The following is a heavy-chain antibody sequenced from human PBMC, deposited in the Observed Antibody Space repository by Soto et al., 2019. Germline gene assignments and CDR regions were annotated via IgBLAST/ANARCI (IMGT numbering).Heavy chain of an antibody. Sequence: SETLSLTCTVSHGSITSGDYFWAWIRQPPGKGLEFIGSVHSSGGTYYSPSLKSRASISIDKSRNQFSLKLTSVNAGDTAVYFCASVVVGATRQTGSDHWGRGTLVTVSS. V-gene: IGHV4-39*01. CDR1: HGSITSGDYF. CDR3: ASVVVGATRQTGSDH. J-gene: IGHJ4*02. D-gene: IGHD2-15*01. CDR2: VHSSGGT.